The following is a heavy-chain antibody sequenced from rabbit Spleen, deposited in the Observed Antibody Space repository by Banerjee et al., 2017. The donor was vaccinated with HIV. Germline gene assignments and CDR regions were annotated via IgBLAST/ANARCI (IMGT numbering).Heavy chain of an antibody. Sequence: QEQLVESGGGLVKPEGSLTLTCTASGFSVNSNYYMYWVRQAPGKGLEWIGCIFGGSSASTYYASWAKGRFTISKTSSTTVTLQMTRLTAADTATYLCARDASGGYWYFGLWGPGTLVTVS. CDR3: ARDASGGYWYFGL. CDR1: GFSVNSNYY. CDR2: IFGGSSAST. J-gene: IGHJ6*01. D-gene: IGHD1-1*01. V-gene: IGHV1S45*01.